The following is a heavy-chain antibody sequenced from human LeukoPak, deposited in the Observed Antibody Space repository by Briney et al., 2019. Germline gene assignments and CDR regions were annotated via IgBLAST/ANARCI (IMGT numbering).Heavy chain of an antibody. CDR3: AKGRSGYYSLFDY. D-gene: IGHD3-22*01. CDR2: LSGSGGTT. CDR1: GFIFSIYA. V-gene: IGHV3-23*01. Sequence: GGSLRLSCAASGFIFSIYAMGWVRLAPGKGLEWVSSLSGSGGTTYYADSVKGRFSMSRDNSKNTLYLQMNSLRVEDTAVYYCAKGRSGYYSLFDYWGQGTLVTVSS. J-gene: IGHJ4*02.